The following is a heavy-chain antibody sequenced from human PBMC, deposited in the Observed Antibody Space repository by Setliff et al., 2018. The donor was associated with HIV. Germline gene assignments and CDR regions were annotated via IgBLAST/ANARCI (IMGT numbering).Heavy chain of an antibody. CDR1: GYTFTSYG. Sequence: ASVKVSCKASGYTFTSYGISWVRQAPGQGLEWMGWISAYNGNTDYARNLRGRLTMTTDTSTSTAFMELRSLRSDDTAVYYCARDPPSSGWYRADYWGQGTLVTVSS. CDR2: ISAYNGNT. CDR3: ARDPPSSGWYRADY. V-gene: IGHV1-18*01. D-gene: IGHD6-19*01. J-gene: IGHJ4*02.